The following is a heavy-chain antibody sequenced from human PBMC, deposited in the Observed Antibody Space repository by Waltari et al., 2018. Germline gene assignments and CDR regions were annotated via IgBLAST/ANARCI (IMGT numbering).Heavy chain of an antibody. CDR2: IFHSGRA. CDR1: GYSISSGYY. CDR3: ARGGSWAGHTQPFDP. D-gene: IGHD6-19*01. V-gene: IGHV4-38-2*01. J-gene: IGHJ5*02. Sequence: QVQLQESGPGLVKPSETLSVTCAVSGYSISSGYYWGWIRQPTGKGLEWIGSIFHSGRANYTPSLKSRVPISADTAKNQFSLKRTSLTATETAVDYRARGGSWAGHTQPFDPWAQGTLVTVSS.